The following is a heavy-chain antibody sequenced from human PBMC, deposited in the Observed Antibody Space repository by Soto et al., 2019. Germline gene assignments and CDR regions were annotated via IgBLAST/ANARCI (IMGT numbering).Heavy chain of an antibody. D-gene: IGHD2-15*01. CDR1: GFTFRDYG. V-gene: IGHV3-23*01. Sequence: EVHLSESGRGSVQSGGSLILFCTVSGFTFRDYGMTWVRRAPGKGLEWVAGISLTGATTYYGESVKGRFTVSRDNSQNTLYLQMNSLRADDTAVYYCAKLLSATCATYSQFDYWGQGTLVTVSS. CDR2: ISLTGATT. J-gene: IGHJ4*02. CDR3: AKLLSATCATYSQFDY.